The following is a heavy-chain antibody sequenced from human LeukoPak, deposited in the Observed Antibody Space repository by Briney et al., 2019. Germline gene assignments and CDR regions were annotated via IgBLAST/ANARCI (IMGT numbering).Heavy chain of an antibody. J-gene: IGHJ4*02. CDR1: GGSISSGGYY. CDR2: IYYSGST. V-gene: IGHV4-31*03. D-gene: IGHD3-22*01. Sequence: PSETLSLTCTVSGGSISSGGYYWSWIRQHPGKGLEWIGYIYYSGSTYYNPSLKSRVTISVDTSKNQFSLKLSSVTAADTAVYYCARGVGGYYYPYYFDYWGQGTLVTVSS. CDR3: ARGVGGYYYPYYFDY.